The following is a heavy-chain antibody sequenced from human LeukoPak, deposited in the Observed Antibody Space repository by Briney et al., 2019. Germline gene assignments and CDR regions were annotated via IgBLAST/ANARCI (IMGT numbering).Heavy chain of an antibody. V-gene: IGHV3-21*01. D-gene: IGHD2-2*01. CDR3: ARVKSVPAARDSSLGIDY. CDR1: GFTFSSYS. Sequence: PGGSLRLSCTASGFTFSSYSMNWVRQAPGKGLEWVSSITGISTYMYYTDSVKGRFTISRDNAKNSLYLQMNSLRAEDTAVYYCARVKSVPAARDSSLGIDYWGQGTLVTVS. J-gene: IGHJ4*02. CDR2: ITGISTYM.